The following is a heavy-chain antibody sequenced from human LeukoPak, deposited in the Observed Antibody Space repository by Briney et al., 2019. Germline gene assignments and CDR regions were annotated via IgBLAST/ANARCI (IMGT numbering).Heavy chain of an antibody. CDR1: GVTFSAYT. Sequence: TGGSLRLSCASSGVTFSAYTMNWGRHAPGKGLEWGSSIKASDNYIYYAASVAGRFTISTAAAQNSLSLQMASLRAEDTAIYYCARSRRMSMNDKTLRYWGQGSLVTVSS. V-gene: IGHV3-21*01. CDR3: ARSRRMSMNDKTLRY. J-gene: IGHJ4*02. CDR2: IKASDNYI.